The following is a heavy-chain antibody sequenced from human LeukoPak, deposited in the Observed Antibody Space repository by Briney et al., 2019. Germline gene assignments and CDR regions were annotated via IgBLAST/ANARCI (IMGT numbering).Heavy chain of an antibody. D-gene: IGHD2-15*01. J-gene: IGHJ4*02. CDR3: ARDRASAGGFDY. CDR2: IHSSGST. CDR1: GGSISSYY. Sequence: SETLSLTCTVSGGSISSYYWTWIRQPPGKGLEWIGYIHSSGSTIYNPSLKSRVTISVDTSKNQFSLKLSSVTAADTALYYCARDRASAGGFDYWGQGTLVTVSS. V-gene: IGHV4-59*01.